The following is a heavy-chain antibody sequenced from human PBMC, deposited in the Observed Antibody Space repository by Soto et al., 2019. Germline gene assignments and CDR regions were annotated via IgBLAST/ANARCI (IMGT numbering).Heavy chain of an antibody. Sequence: PGGSLRLSCAASAFTFKNHWMHWVRQVPGKGPVWVSRINGDGSFTSYADAVKGRFTISRDNSKSTLYLQMTSLRAEDTALYYCAKDLPGELLPTCFDSWGPGTLVTVSS. D-gene: IGHD3-10*01. CDR3: AKDLPGELLPTCFDS. J-gene: IGHJ5*01. CDR1: AFTFKNHW. V-gene: IGHV3-74*01. CDR2: INGDGSFT.